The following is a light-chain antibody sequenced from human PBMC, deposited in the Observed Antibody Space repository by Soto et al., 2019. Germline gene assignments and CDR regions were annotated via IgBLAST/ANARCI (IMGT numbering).Light chain of an antibody. V-gene: IGKV2-28*01. J-gene: IGKJ3*01. Sequence: EIVMTQSPLSLPVTPGEPASISCRSSQSLLHGTGYNYLDGYRQKPGQSPQLLIQLGSMRASGVLDRFSGGRSGTDFTLKISRVEAEVVVVYYCMHVLQTPVTFGPGTKVDI. CDR2: LGS. CDR3: MHVLQTPVT. CDR1: QSLLHGTGYNY.